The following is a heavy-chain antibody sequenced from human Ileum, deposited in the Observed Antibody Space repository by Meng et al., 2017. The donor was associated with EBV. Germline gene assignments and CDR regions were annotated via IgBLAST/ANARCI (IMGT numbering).Heavy chain of an antibody. CDR1: GDFISSSHW. CDR2: MHPSGST. D-gene: IGHD4-11*01. V-gene: IGHV4-4*02. CDR3: AKANDYSLNS. Sequence: QGQLQESGPGVVKPSGTLSLTCAVSGDFISSSHWWTWVRQPPGKGLEWIGEMHPSGSTYYNPSLKSRVTISQDTFNNQFFLRLTSLTAADTAVYYCAKANDYSLNSWGQGTLVTVSS. J-gene: IGHJ4*02.